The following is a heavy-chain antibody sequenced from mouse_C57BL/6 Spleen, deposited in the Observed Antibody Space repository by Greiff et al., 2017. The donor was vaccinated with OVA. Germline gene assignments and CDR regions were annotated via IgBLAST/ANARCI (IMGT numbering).Heavy chain of an antibody. CDR1: GFTFSDYG. V-gene: IGHV5-17*01. J-gene: IGHJ1*03. CDR2: ISSGSSTI. CDR3: ASNWDGYFDV. D-gene: IGHD4-1*01. Sequence: EVHLVESGGGLVKPGGSLKLSCAASGFTFSDYGMHWVRQAPEQGLEWVAYISSGSSTIYYADTVKGRVTISRDNAKNTLFLQMTSLRYEDTAMYYCASNWDGYFDVWGTGTTVTVSS.